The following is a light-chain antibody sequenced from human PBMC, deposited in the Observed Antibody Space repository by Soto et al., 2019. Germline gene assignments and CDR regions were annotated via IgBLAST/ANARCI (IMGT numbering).Light chain of an antibody. CDR1: QSVTSYY. J-gene: IGKJ1*01. V-gene: IGKV3-20*01. CDR2: GAS. Sequence: EIVLTQSPGTLSLSPGERATLSCRASQSVTSYYLAWYQQKPGQAPRLLIYGASRRATDIPDRFSGSGSGTDFTLTISRLEPEDFAVYYCQQYGSSRTAFGQGTKVEFK. CDR3: QQYGSSRTA.